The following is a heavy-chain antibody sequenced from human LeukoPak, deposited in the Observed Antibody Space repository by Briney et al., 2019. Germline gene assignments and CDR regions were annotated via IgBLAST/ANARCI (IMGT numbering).Heavy chain of an antibody. V-gene: IGHV4-34*01. D-gene: IGHD2-2*01. Sequence: SETLSLTCAVYGGSFSGYYWSWIRQPPGKGLEWIGEINHSGSTNYNPSLKSRVTISVDTSKNQFSLKLSSVTAADTAVYYCARRRIVVVPAAMWTRWYYFDYWGQGTLVTVSS. J-gene: IGHJ4*02. CDR3: ARRRIVVVPAAMWTRWYYFDY. CDR1: GGSFSGYY. CDR2: INHSGST.